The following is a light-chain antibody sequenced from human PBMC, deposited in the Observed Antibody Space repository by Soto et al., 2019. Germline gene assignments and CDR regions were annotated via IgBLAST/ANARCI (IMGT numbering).Light chain of an antibody. J-gene: IGLJ3*02. CDR2: DVS. V-gene: IGLV2-11*01. CDR3: TSYTSSNTWV. Sequence: QSALTQPRSVSGSPGQSVTISCTGTSSDVGGYNYVSWYQQNPGKAPKLLIYDVSKRPSGVPDRFSGSKSGNTASLTISGLQAEDEADFYCTSYTSSNTWVFGGGTKLTVL. CDR1: SSDVGGYNY.